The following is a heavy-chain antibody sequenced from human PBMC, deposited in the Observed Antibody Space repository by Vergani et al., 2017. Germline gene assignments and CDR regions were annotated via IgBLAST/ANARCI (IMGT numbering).Heavy chain of an antibody. Sequence: QVKLVQSGAEVKKPGSLVKVSCKASGGTFSRYAISWVRQAPGQGLEWMGGIIPIFGTANYAQKFQGRVTITADESTSTAYMELSSLRSEDTAVYYCARDRGGFVRGGPAAKASYYYYYMDVWGKGTTVTVSS. CDR3: ARDRGGFVRGGPAAKASYYYYYMDV. D-gene: IGHD2-2*01. CDR1: GGTFSRYA. J-gene: IGHJ6*03. CDR2: IIPIFGTA. V-gene: IGHV1-69*01.